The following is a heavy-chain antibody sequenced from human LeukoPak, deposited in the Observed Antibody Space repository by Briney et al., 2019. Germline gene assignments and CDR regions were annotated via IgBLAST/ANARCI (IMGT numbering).Heavy chain of an antibody. Sequence: SETLSLTCTVSRASISSDGYYWSWIRQHPGRGLEWIGYIYYSGTTYYNPSLKSRVTISVDTSKNQFSLKLSSVTAADTAVYYCARILVRGVIIGEGNWFDPWGQGTLVTVSS. CDR1: RASISSDGYY. CDR3: ARILVRGVIIGEGNWFDP. D-gene: IGHD3-10*01. CDR2: IYYSGTT. V-gene: IGHV4-31*03. J-gene: IGHJ5*02.